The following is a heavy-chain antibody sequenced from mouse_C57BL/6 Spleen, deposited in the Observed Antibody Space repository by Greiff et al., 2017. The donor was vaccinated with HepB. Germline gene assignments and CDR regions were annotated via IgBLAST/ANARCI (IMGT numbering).Heavy chain of an antibody. V-gene: IGHV5-17*01. CDR2: ISSGSSTI. CDR3: ARPYSNYPAY. J-gene: IGHJ3*01. CDR1: GFTFSDYG. D-gene: IGHD2-5*01. Sequence: EVKLVESGGGLVKPGGSLKLSCAASGFTFSDYGMHWVRQAPEKGLEWVAYISSGSSTIYYADTVKGRFTISRDNAKNTLFLQMTSLRSEDAAMYYCARPYSNYPAYWGQGTLVTVSA.